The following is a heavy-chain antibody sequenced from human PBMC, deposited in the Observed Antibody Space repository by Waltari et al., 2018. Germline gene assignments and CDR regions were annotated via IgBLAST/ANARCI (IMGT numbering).Heavy chain of an antibody. Sequence: QVQLVQSGAEVKKPGASVKISCKTSEYTFTSSYIHWVRQAPGQGLEWMGIINPSGGSTRYAQKFQGRVTMTRDTSTSTVYMELSSLRSEDTAVYYCALDTGALWMDVWGQGTTVTVSS. CDR1: EYTFTSSY. D-gene: IGHD2-21*01. CDR2: INPSGGST. V-gene: IGHV1-46*01. CDR3: ALDTGALWMDV. J-gene: IGHJ6*02.